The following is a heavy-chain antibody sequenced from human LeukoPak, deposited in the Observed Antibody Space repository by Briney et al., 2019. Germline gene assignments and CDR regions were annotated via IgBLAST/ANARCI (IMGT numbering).Heavy chain of an antibody. V-gene: IGHV4-34*01. Sequence: GSLRLSCAASGFTFSSYAMSWVRQPPGKGLEWIGEINHSGSTNYNPSLKSRVTISVDTSKNQFSLKLSSVTAADTAVYYCARLRGYSYGYFDYWGQGTLVTVSS. CDR1: GFTFSSYA. CDR3: ARLRGYSYGYFDY. CDR2: INHSGST. J-gene: IGHJ4*02. D-gene: IGHD5-18*01.